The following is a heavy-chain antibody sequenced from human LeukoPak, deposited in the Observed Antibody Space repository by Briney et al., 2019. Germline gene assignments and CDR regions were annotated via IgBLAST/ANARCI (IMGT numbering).Heavy chain of an antibody. CDR3: ARNYGDYVPGY. V-gene: IGHV3-66*01. CDR1: GFTVSSNY. J-gene: IGHJ4*02. Sequence: GGSLRLPCAVSGFTVSSNYMMWVRQAPGKGLEWGSVIYSGGSTYYADSVKGRFTISRDNSKNTLYLQMNSLRAEDTAVYYCARNYGDYVPGYWGQGTLVTVSS. D-gene: IGHD4-17*01. CDR2: IYSGGST.